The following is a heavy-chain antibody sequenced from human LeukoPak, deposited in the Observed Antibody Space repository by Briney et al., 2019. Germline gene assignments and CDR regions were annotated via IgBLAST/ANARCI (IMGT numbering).Heavy chain of an antibody. J-gene: IGHJ4*02. CDR3: ARDYRFDY. D-gene: IGHD3-16*02. CDR2: IIPILGIA. CDR1: GGAFSSYA. V-gene: IGHV1-69*04. Sequence: GASVKVSCKASGGAFSSYAISWVRQAPGQGLEWMGRIIPILGIANYAQKFQGRVTITADKSTSTAYMELSSLRSEDTAVYYCARDYRFDYWGQGTLVTVSS.